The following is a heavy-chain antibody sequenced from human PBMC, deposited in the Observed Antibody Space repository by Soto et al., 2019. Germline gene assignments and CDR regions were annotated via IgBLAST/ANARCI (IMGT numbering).Heavy chain of an antibody. J-gene: IGHJ4*02. V-gene: IGHV3-13*01. CDR3: ARDPYGSGSYKVGMGY. Sequence: GGSLRLSCAASGFTVSSYDMHWVRQATGKGLEWVSAIGTAGDTYYPGSVKGRFTISRDYAKNSLYLQMNRLRAEDTALYYCARDPYGSGSYKVGMGYWGQGT. CDR2: IGTAGDT. CDR1: GFTVSSYD. D-gene: IGHD3-10*01.